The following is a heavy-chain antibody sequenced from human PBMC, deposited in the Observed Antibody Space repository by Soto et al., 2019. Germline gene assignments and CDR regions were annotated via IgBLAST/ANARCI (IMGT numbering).Heavy chain of an antibody. CDR2: ISYDGSNK. J-gene: IGHJ3*02. Sequence: ESGGGVVQPGRSLRLSCAASGFTFSSYGMHWVRQAPGKGLEWVAVISYDGSNKYYADSVKGRFTISRDNSKNTLYLQMNSLRAEDTAVYYCASDSSGYYADAFDIWGQGTMVTVSS. D-gene: IGHD3-22*01. CDR1: GFTFSSYG. CDR3: ASDSSGYYADAFDI. V-gene: IGHV3-30*03.